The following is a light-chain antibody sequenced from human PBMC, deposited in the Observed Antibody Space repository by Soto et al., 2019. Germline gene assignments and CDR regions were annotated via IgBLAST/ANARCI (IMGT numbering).Light chain of an antibody. CDR3: QQSYSPPPIT. Sequence: DIQMTQSPSSLSASVGDRVTISCRASQSIGRFLNWYQQKPGKAPTLLIYDGSSLQSGVPSRFSGSGSGTDFTLTISSLQPEDLATYYCQQSYSPPPITFGHGTRREIK. CDR2: DGS. V-gene: IGKV1-39*01. J-gene: IGKJ5*01. CDR1: QSIGRF.